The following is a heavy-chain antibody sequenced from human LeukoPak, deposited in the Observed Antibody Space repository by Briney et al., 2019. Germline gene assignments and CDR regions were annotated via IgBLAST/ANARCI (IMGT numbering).Heavy chain of an antibody. CDR1: GGTFSSYA. D-gene: IGHD2-15*01. Sequence: ASVKVSCKASGGTFSSYAISWVRQAPGQGLEWMGGIIPIFGTANYAQKFQGRVTITADESTSTAYMELSSLRSEDTAVYYCARDVQVVVAATYYYYGMDVWGQGTTVTVSS. CDR3: ARDVQVVVAATYYYYGMDV. V-gene: IGHV1-69*13. CDR2: IIPIFGTA. J-gene: IGHJ6*02.